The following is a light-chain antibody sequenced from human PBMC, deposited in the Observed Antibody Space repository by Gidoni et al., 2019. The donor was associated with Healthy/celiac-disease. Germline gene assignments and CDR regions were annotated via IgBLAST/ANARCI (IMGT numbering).Light chain of an antibody. V-gene: IGKV2-28*01. J-gene: IGKJ5*01. CDR2: LGS. CDR1: QSLLHSNVDDY. CDR3: MQALQTPIT. Sequence: DVVITQSPLSLPVTPGEPASLSCRSSQSLLHSNVDDYLDWYLQKPGQSPQLLIYLGSNRASGVPDSFSGSGSGTDFTLKISRVEAEDVGIYYCMQALQTPITFGQGTRLDIK.